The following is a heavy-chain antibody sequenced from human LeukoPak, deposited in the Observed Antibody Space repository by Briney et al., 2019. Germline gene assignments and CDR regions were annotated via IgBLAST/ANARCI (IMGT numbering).Heavy chain of an antibody. CDR3: ASPLKVFGRGMDV. V-gene: IGHV1-69*04. D-gene: IGHD2-21*01. CDR2: IIPILGIA. J-gene: IGHJ6*02. CDR1: GGTFSSYA. Sequence: GASVKVSCKASGGTFSSYAISWVRQAPGQGLEWMGRIIPILGIANYAQKFQGRVTITADKSTSTAYMELSSLRSEDTAVYYCASPLKVFGRGMDVWGQGTTVTVSS.